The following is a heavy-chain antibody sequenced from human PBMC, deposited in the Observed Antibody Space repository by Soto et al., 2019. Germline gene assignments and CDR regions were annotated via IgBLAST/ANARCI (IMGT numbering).Heavy chain of an antibody. CDR3: VRARQNLVVNEYFQY. Sequence: QVQLVESGGGVVQPWRSLRLSCAASGFSFSAYAIHWVRQAPGKGLEWVALISYDETTTYYADSVKGRFTISRDNSKNTLYLQMHSVRSEDTAVYYCVRARQNLVVNEYFQYWGQGTLVIVSS. J-gene: IGHJ1*01. CDR1: GFSFSAYA. V-gene: IGHV3-30-3*01. D-gene: IGHD2-8*02. CDR2: ISYDETTT.